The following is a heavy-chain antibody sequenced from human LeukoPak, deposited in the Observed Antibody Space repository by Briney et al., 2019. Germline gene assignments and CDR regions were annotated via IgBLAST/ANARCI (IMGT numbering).Heavy chain of an antibody. D-gene: IGHD6-13*01. CDR2: IKQDGSEK. CDR3: AKWKLGYSSSWYVHDAFDI. CDR1: GFTFSSYW. V-gene: IGHV3-7*01. Sequence: GGSLRLSCAASGFTFSSYWMSWVRQAPGKGLEWVANIKQDGSEKYYVDSVKGRFTISRDNAKNSLYLQMNSLRAEDTAVYYCAKWKLGYSSSWYVHDAFDIWGQGTMATVSS. J-gene: IGHJ3*02.